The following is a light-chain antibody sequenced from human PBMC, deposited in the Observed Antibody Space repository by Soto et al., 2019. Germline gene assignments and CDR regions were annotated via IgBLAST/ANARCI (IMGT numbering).Light chain of an antibody. Sequence: EIVMTQSPATLSVSPGDGATLSCRASQSVDSNLAWYQQKPGQAPRLLIYGASSRATGIPDRFSGSGSGTDFTLTISRLEPEDFAVYYCQQYGSSWTFGQGTKVDIK. CDR2: GAS. J-gene: IGKJ1*01. V-gene: IGKV3-20*01. CDR1: QSVDSN. CDR3: QQYGSSWT.